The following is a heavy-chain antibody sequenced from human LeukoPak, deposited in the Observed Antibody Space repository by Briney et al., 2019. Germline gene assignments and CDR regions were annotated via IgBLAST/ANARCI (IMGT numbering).Heavy chain of an antibody. CDR1: GFTFTKYA. Sequence: GGSLRLSCVASGFTFTKYAMDWVRQAPGKGLEWVASISYGDTNKAYSDSVKGRFTVSRDKSNNTLYLQMNSLRAEDTGVYYCARDCSSATCYAAFDYWGQGTLVTVSS. D-gene: IGHD2-2*01. V-gene: IGHV3-30-3*01. J-gene: IGHJ4*02. CDR2: ISYGDTNK. CDR3: ARDCSSATCYAAFDY.